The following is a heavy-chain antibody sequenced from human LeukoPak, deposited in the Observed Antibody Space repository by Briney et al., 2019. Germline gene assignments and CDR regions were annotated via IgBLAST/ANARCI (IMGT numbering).Heavy chain of an antibody. CDR1: GGSITGYY. J-gene: IGHJ4*02. V-gene: IGHV4-4*07. CDR3: AREEFLHEIDSSGYFVY. CDR2: VYSSGVG. D-gene: IGHD3-22*01. Sequence: PSETLSLTCTVSGGSITGYYWNWIRQPAGQGLEWLGRVYSSGVGNYNPSLTSRVTMSVDTSKNQFSLKLTSLTAADTAVYYCAREEFLHEIDSSGYFVYWGQGALVTVSS.